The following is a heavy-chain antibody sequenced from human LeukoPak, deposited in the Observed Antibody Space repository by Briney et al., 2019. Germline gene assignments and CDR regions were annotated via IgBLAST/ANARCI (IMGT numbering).Heavy chain of an antibody. CDR2: INSDGSDT. D-gene: IGHD3-10*01. J-gene: IGHJ4*02. Sequence: GGSLRLSCAASGFTVSSNYMSWVRQAPAKGLEWVSRINSDGSDTTYADSVKGRFTISRDSAKNTLYLQMNSLRAEDTAVYYCAKNGPGLDYFDYWGQGTLVTVSS. CDR1: GFTVSSNY. V-gene: IGHV3-74*01. CDR3: AKNGPGLDYFDY.